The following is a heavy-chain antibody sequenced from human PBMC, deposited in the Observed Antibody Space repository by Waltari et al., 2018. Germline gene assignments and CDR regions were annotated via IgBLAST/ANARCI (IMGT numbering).Heavy chain of an antibody. CDR3: AKDYDYLTGYYTDMGY. Sequence: EVQLVQSGGGLVQPGGSLRISCAASGFIISNYSMSWVRQAPGRGLECVLGITASGIHTHFVDSVKGRFTISRDNSKNIVYLQMNSLRAEDTAVYYCAKDYDYLTGYYTDMGYWGQGTLVTVSS. V-gene: IGHV3-23*04. J-gene: IGHJ4*02. D-gene: IGHD3-9*01. CDR2: ITASGIHT. CDR1: GFIISNYS.